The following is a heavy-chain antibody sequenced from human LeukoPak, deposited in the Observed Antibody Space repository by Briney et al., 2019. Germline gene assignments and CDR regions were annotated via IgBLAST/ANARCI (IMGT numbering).Heavy chain of an antibody. CDR3: ARDLVADCCPHFDY. CDR2: INLNSGDT. Sequence: ASVKVSCKASGYTFTDCYMHWVRQAPGQGLEWMGCINLNSGDTDDAQKFHGRVTMTRDTSISTAYMEVSRLTPDDTAVYYCARDLVADCCPHFDYWGQGSLVTVPS. CDR1: GYTFTDCY. V-gene: IGHV1-2*02. D-gene: IGHD2-21*02. J-gene: IGHJ4*02.